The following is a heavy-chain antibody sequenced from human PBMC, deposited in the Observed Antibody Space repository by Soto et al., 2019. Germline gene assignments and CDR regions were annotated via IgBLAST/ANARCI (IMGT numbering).Heavy chain of an antibody. CDR1: GYSISSGYY. J-gene: IGHJ6*02. V-gene: IGHV4-38-2*02. CDR2: IYHSGST. CDR3: ARDPLYGDFGMDV. Sequence: SETLSLTCAVSGYSISSGYYWGWIRQPPGKGLEWTGSIYHSGSTYYNPSLKSRVTISVDTSKNQFSLKLSSVTAADTAVYYCARDPLYGDFGMDVWGQGTTVTVSS. D-gene: IGHD4-17*01.